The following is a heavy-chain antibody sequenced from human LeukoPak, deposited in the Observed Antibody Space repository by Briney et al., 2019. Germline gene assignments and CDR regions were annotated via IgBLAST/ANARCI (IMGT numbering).Heavy chain of an antibody. CDR1: GFTFSDYY. CDR3: AKTGGIAAAH. CDR2: ISGSGGST. D-gene: IGHD6-13*01. V-gene: IGHV3-23*01. J-gene: IGHJ4*02. Sequence: GGSLRLSCAASGFTFSDYYMSWIRQAPGKGLEWVSAISGSGGSTYYADSVKGRFTISRDNSKNTLYLQMNSLRAGDTALYYCAKTGGIAAAHWGQGTLVTVSS.